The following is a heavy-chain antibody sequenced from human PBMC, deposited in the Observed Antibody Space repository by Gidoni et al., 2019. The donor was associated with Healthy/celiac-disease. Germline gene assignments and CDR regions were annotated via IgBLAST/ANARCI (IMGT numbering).Heavy chain of an antibody. CDR3: ARSLYGDYGEDY. J-gene: IGHJ4*02. CDR1: GGSFSGYY. D-gene: IGHD4-17*01. CDR2: INHSGST. V-gene: IGHV4-34*01. Sequence: QVQLQQWGAGLLKRSETLSLTCAFYGGSFSGYYWSWIRQPPGKGLEWIGEINHSGSTHYNPSLKSLVTISVDTSKNQFSLKLSSVTAADTAVYYCARSLYGDYGEDYWGQGTLVTVSS.